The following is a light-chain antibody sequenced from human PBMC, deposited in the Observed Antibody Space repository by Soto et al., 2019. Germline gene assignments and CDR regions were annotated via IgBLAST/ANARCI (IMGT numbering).Light chain of an antibody. CDR2: DAF. V-gene: IGKV3-15*01. J-gene: IGKJ1*01. CDR3: QQYNSLPET. CDR1: QSISSN. Sequence: EILMTQSPATLSVSPGERATLSCRASQSISSNLAWYHHKPGQAPRLLMYDAFTRATGVPTRFSGSGSGTEFTLTISSLQSEDFAVYYCQQYNSLPETLGQGPKVDIK.